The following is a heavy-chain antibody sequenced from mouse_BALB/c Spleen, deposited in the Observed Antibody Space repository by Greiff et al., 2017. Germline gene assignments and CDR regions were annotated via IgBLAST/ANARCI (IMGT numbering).Heavy chain of an antibody. CDR3: ARYGGSGYFDY. V-gene: IGHV3-1*02. D-gene: IGHD1-1*01. Sequence: EVQLVESGPDLVKPSQSLSLTCTVTGYSITSGYIWHWIRQFPGNQLELMGYINYSGSTNYNPSLKSRISITRDTSTNQYYLQLNSVTTEDTATYYCARYGGSGYFDYWGQGTTVTVSS. CDR1: GYSITSGYI. J-gene: IGHJ4*01. CDR2: INYSGST.